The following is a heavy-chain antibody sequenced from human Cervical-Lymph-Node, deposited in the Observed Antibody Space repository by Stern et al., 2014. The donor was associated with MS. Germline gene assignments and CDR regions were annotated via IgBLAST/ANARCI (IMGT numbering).Heavy chain of an antibody. CDR1: GYTFTSYY. V-gene: IGHV1-46*03. J-gene: IGHJ4*02. CDR2: INPSGGST. D-gene: IGHD1-26*01. CDR3: ARDGPGATRDQYCFDY. Sequence: VQLVESGAEVKKPGASVKVSCKASGYTFTSYYMHWVRQAPGQGLEWMGIINPSGGSTSYAQKFQGRVTMTRDTSTSTVYMELSSLRSEDTAVYYCARDGPGATRDQYCFDYWGQGTLVTVSS.